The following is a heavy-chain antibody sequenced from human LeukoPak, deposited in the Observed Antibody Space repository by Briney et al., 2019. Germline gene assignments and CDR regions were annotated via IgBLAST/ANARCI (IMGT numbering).Heavy chain of an antibody. V-gene: IGHV1-69*01. J-gene: IGHJ4*02. CDR1: GGTFSSYA. D-gene: IGHD6-19*01. Sequence: SVTVSCKASGGTFSSYAISWVRQAPGQGLEWMGGIIPIFGTANYAQKFQGRVTITADESTSTAYMELSSLRSEDTAVYYCARAIAVAEDFDYWGQGTLVTVSS. CDR3: ARAIAVAEDFDY. CDR2: IIPIFGTA.